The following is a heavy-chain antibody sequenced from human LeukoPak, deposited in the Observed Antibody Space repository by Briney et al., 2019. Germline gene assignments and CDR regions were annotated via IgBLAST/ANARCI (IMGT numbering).Heavy chain of an antibody. CDR2: IGSGADL. Sequence: GGSLRLSCVGSGFSFGVHGMSWVRQAPGKGPEWVATIGSGADLFYAESGKGRLTISRDDRRKTGWVQMTSLRAEDTALYYCAKDWTPHNRVYDCLDAWGQGTQVTVSS. J-gene: IGHJ5*02. CDR3: AKDWTPHNRVYDCLDA. D-gene: IGHD3-16*01. V-gene: IGHV3-23*01. CDR1: GFSFGVHG.